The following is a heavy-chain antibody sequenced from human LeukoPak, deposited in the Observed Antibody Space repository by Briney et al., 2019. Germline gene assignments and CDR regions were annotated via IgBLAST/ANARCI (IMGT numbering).Heavy chain of an antibody. CDR3: ERLGTGYSSGWYYYYMDV. D-gene: IGHD6-19*01. V-gene: IGHV4-59*01. Sequence: SETLSLTCAVYGGSFSGYYWSWIRQPPGKGLEWIGYIYYSGSTNYNPSLKSRVTISVDTSKNQFSLKLSSVTAADTDVYYCERLGTGYSSGWYYYYMDVWGKGTTVTVSS. J-gene: IGHJ6*03. CDR1: GGSFSGYY. CDR2: IYYSGST.